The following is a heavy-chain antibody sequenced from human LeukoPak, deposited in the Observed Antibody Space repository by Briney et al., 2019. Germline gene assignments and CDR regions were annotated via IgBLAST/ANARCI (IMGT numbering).Heavy chain of an antibody. J-gene: IGHJ6*02. V-gene: IGHV3-23*01. D-gene: IGHD3-16*01. CDR2: ISGRGGST. CDR3: ARNQQLGGHSYYYYGMDV. CDR1: GFTFSSHA. Sequence: GGSLRLSCAASGFTFSSHAMNWVRQAPGKGLEWVSGISGRGGSTYYADSVKGRFTISRDNSKNTLYLQMNSLRAEDTAIYYCARNQQLGGHSYYYYGMDVWGQGTTVTVSS.